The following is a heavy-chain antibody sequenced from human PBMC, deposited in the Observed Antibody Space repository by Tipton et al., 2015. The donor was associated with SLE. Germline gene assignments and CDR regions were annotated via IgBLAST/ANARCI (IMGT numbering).Heavy chain of an antibody. CDR3: ARLPTAFVRPAALPYYYYGMDV. Sequence: GLVKPSETLSLTCTVSGGSISSSSYYWGWIRQPPGKGLEWIGYIYHSGRTNYNPSLKSRVAISVDTSKNQLSLKLSSVTAADTAVYYCARLPTAFVRPAALPYYYYGMDVWGQGTTVTVSS. CDR2: IYHSGRT. J-gene: IGHJ6*02. CDR1: GGSISSSSYY. V-gene: IGHV4-61*05. D-gene: IGHD2-2*01.